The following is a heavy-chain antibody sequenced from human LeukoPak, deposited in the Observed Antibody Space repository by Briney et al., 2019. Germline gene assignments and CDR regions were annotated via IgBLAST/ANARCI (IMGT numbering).Heavy chain of an antibody. CDR1: GYTFTGYY. J-gene: IGHJ5*02. CDR3: ARDPRDVTMIVVVTGGENWFDP. CDR2: INPNSGGT. Sequence: ASVKVSCKASGYTFTGYYMHWVRQAPGQGLEWMGWINPNSGGTNYAQKFQGRVTMTRDTSISTAYMELSRLRSDDTAVYYCARDPRDVTMIVVVTGGENWFDPWGQGTLVTVSS. V-gene: IGHV1-2*02. D-gene: IGHD3-22*01.